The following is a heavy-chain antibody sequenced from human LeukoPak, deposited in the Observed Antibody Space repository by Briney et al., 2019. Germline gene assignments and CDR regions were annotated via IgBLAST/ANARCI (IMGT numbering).Heavy chain of an antibody. V-gene: IGHV1-8*01. D-gene: IGHD1-26*01. Sequence: ASVKVSCKASGYTFTSYDINWVQQATGQGLEWMGWMNPNSGNTGYAQKFQGRVTMTRNTSISTAYMELSSLRSEDTAVYYCAKYSGSYYYPPNWDSWGQGTLVTVSS. CDR2: MNPNSGNT. CDR3: AKYSGSYYYPPNWDS. CDR1: GYTFTSYD. J-gene: IGHJ4*02.